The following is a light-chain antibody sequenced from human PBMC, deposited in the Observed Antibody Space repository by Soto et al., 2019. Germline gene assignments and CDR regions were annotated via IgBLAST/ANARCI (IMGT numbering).Light chain of an antibody. CDR2: STS. CDR1: TGAVTSGYS. Sequence: QSVVTQEPSLTVSPGGTVTLTCASSTGAVTSGYSPNWFQQKPGQAPRALIYSTSNKYSWTPARFSGSLLGGKAVLTLSGVQPEDEADYYCLLSSGGAQVFGGGTKLTVL. CDR3: LLSSGGAQV. V-gene: IGLV7-43*01. J-gene: IGLJ3*02.